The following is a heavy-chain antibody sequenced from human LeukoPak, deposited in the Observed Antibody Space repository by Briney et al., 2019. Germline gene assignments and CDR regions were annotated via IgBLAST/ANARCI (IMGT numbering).Heavy chain of an antibody. CDR2: INAGNGNT. CDR1: GYTFTSYA. CDR3: ARESGSGSYYFDY. J-gene: IGHJ4*02. V-gene: IGHV1-3*01. Sequence: ASVKVTCKATGYTFTSYAMHWVRQAPGQRLEWMGWINAGNGNTKYSQKFQGRVTITRDTSASTAYMELSRLRSEDTAVYYCARESGSGSYYFDYWGQGPLVTVSA. D-gene: IGHD3-10*01.